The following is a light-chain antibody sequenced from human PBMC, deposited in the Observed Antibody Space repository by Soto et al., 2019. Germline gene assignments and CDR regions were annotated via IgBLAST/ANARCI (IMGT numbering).Light chain of an antibody. V-gene: IGKV1-5*01. CDR1: QSLNSL. J-gene: IGKJ1*01. CDR3: QQYNSYSSWT. Sequence: DIQMTQSPSTLSASVGDRDTITCRASQSLNSLLAWYQQKPGRAPKLLIYDASTLESGVPSRFSGSGSGTEFTLTISSLQTDDFATYYCQQYNSYSSWTFGQGTKVDIK. CDR2: DAS.